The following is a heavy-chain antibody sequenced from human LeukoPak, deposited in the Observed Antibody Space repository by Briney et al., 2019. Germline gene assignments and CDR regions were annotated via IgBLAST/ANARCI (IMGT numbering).Heavy chain of an antibody. J-gene: IGHJ4*03. V-gene: IGHV4-34*01. Sequence: SETLSLTCAVYGGSFSGYYWSWIRQPPGKGLEWIGEINHSGSTNYNPSLKSRVTISVDTSKNQFSLKLNSVTAADTAVYYCARHFGDSGSSNFGDWGHGIPVTVSS. CDR3: ARHFGDSGSSNFGD. CDR2: INHSGST. D-gene: IGHD1-26*01. CDR1: GGSFSGYY.